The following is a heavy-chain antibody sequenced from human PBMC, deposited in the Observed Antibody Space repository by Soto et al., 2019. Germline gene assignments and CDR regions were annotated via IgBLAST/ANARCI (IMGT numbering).Heavy chain of an antibody. V-gene: IGHV3-23*01. CDR3: AKWRQQLTPTFDY. Sequence: GSLKISCAASGFTFSSYAMSWVRQAPGKGLEWVSAISGSGGSTYYADSVKGRFTISRDNSKNTLYLQMNSLRAEDTAVYYCAKWRQQLTPTFDYWGQGTLVTVSS. D-gene: IGHD6-13*01. CDR2: ISGSGGST. CDR1: GFTFSSYA. J-gene: IGHJ4*02.